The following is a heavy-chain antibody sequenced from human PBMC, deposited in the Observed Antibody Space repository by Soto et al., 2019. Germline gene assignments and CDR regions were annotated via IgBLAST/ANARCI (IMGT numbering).Heavy chain of an antibody. V-gene: IGHV3-72*01. D-gene: IGHD3-16*01. J-gene: IGHJ4*02. CDR2: SRYKADNYSS. Sequence: EVQLVESGGGLVQPGGSLRLSCAVSGFDFRHHHMDWVRQAPGKGLEWVGRSRYKADNYSSDYAATAKGRFTISRDESKSTVNLQMSSMRTEDSAVFYCVCWLWEIGHWGQGTLVTVSP. CDR1: GFDFRHHH. CDR3: VCWLWEIGH.